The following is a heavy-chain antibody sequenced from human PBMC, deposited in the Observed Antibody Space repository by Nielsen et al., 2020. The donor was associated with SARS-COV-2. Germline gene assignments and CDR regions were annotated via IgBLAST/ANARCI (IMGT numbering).Heavy chain of an antibody. J-gene: IGHJ4*02. V-gene: IGHV1-18*01. CDR3: ARDFVYRGSGSYYNAY. CDR1: GYTFTSYG. Sequence: SVKVSCKASGYTFTSYGISWVRQAPGQGLEWMGWISAYNGNTNYAQKLQGRVTMTTDTSTSTAYMELRSLRSDDTAVYYCARDFVYRGSGSYYNAYWGQGTLVTVSS. D-gene: IGHD3-10*01. CDR2: ISAYNGNT.